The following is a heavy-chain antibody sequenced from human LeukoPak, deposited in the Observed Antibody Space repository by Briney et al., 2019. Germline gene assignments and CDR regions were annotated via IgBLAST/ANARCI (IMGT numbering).Heavy chain of an antibody. D-gene: IGHD2-21*02. CDR2: IIPIFGTA. Sequence: GASVKVSCKASGGTLSSYAISWVRQVPGQGLEWMGGIIPIFGTANYAQKFQGRVTITADESTSTAYMELSSLRSEDTAVYYCARGDRAYCAGDCYYYWGQGTLVTVSS. J-gene: IGHJ4*02. CDR3: ARGDRAYCAGDCYYY. CDR1: GGTLSSYA. V-gene: IGHV1-69*13.